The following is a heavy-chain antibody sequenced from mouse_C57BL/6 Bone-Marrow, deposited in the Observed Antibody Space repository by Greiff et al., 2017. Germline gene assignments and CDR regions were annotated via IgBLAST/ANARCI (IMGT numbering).Heavy chain of an antibody. V-gene: IGHV1-75*01. CDR1: GYTFTDYY. Sequence: QVQLQQSGPELVKPGASVKISCKASGYTFTDYYINWVQQRPGQGLEWIGWIFPGSGSTYYNEKFKGKATLTVDKSSSTAYMLLSRLTSEDSAVYFCARKGITTVVDTRAMDYWGQGTSVTVSS. CDR3: ARKGITTVVDTRAMDY. J-gene: IGHJ4*01. CDR2: IFPGSGST. D-gene: IGHD1-1*01.